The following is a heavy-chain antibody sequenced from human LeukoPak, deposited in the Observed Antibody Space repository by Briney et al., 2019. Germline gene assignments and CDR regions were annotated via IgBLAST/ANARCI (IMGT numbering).Heavy chain of an antibody. CDR3: ARAQLSSSSDGRFQH. D-gene: IGHD6-13*01. Sequence: GGSLRLSCAASGFTFSSYAMSWVRQAPGKGLEWVSAISGSGGSTYYADSVKGRFTISRDNSKNTLYLQMNSLRAEDTAVYYCARAQLSSSSDGRFQHWGQGTLVTVSS. J-gene: IGHJ1*01. CDR2: ISGSGGST. CDR1: GFTFSSYA. V-gene: IGHV3-23*01.